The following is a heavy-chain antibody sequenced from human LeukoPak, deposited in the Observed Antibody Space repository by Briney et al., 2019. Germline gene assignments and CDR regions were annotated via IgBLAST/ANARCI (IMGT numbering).Heavy chain of an antibody. V-gene: IGHV1-2*02. CDR3: ARDRVIITARFTLDAFDI. Sequence: ASVKVSCKASGYTFTGYYMHWVRQAPGQGLEWMGWINPNSGGTNYAQNFQGRVTMTRDTSINTAYMELSGLISDDTAVYYCARDRVIITARFTLDAFDIWGQGTMVSVSS. CDR1: GYTFTGYY. J-gene: IGHJ3*02. D-gene: IGHD6-6*01. CDR2: INPNSGGT.